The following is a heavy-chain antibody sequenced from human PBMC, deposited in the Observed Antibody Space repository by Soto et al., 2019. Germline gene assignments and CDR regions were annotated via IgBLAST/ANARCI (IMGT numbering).Heavy chain of an antibody. Sequence: ASVKVSCKASGYTFTGYYMHWVRQAPGQGLEWMGWINPNSGGTNYAQKFQGRVTMTRDTSISTAYMELSRLRSDDTAVYYCARFVDGGGYNWNYGWFDPWGQGALVIVSS. CDR1: GYTFTGYY. CDR3: ARFVDGGGYNWNYGWFDP. V-gene: IGHV1-2*02. CDR2: INPNSGGT. J-gene: IGHJ5*02. D-gene: IGHD1-7*01.